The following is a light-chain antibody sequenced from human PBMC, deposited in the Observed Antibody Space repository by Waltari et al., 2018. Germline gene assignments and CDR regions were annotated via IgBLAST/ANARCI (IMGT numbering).Light chain of an antibody. V-gene: IGKV4-1*01. J-gene: IGKJ2*01. Sequence: DIVMTQSTGSLAVSLGERATINCKPSQNVLSSSNNKNSLAWYQQKPGQPPRLLIYWASIRESGIPARCSGSGSGTDFTLTISSLQAEDVAVYYCQQYYTTPYTFGQGTKLEIK. CDR3: QQYYTTPYT. CDR1: QNVLSSSNNKNS. CDR2: WAS.